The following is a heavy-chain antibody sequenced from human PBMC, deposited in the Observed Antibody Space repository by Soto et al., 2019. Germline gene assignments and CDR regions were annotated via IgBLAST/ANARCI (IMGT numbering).Heavy chain of an antibody. CDR2: IIPIFGTV. CDR1: GGTFSNYP. V-gene: IGHV1-69*12. CDR3: ARGNHRWLQLWYFDL. Sequence: QVQLVQSGAGVKKPGSSLKVSGKASGGTFSNYPISWVRQAPGQGLEWMGGIIPIFGTVNYAQKFQGRVTITADESTSTAYMELRSLRSEDTAVYYCARGNHRWLQLWYFDLWGRGTLVTVSS. J-gene: IGHJ2*01. D-gene: IGHD5-12*01.